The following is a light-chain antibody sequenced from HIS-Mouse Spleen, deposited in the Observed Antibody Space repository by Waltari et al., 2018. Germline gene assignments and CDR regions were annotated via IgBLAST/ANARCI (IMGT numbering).Light chain of an antibody. CDR3: CSYAGSWV. CDR2: DVS. CDR1: SSDVGGYNY. Sequence: QSALTQPRSVSGSPGQSVTISCTGTSSDVGGYNYVSWYQQHPGKAPKLMIYDVSKRAAGVPDRFSVSKSGNTASLTISGLQAEDEADYYCCSYAGSWVFGGGTKLTVL. V-gene: IGLV2-11*01. J-gene: IGLJ3*02.